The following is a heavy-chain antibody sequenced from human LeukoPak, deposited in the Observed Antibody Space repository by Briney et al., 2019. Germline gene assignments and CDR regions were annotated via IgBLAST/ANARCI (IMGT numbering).Heavy chain of an antibody. J-gene: IGHJ4*02. Sequence: SVKVSCKASGGTFSSYAISWVRQAPGQGLEWMGGIIPMFGATNYAQKFQGRVTVTTDESTSTAYMELSSLRSEDTAVYYCARGSYSDYIFDYWGQGTLVTVSS. V-gene: IGHV1-69*05. CDR3: ARGSYSDYIFDY. CDR2: IIPMFGAT. D-gene: IGHD4-11*01. CDR1: GGTFSSYA.